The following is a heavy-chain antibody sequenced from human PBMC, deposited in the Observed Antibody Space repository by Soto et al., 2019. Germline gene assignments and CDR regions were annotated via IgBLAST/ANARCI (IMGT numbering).Heavy chain of an antibody. D-gene: IGHD4-17*01. Sequence: PSETLSLTCAVSGGSISSSNWWSWVRQPPGKGLEWIGEIYHSGSTYYNPSLKSRVTISVDTSKNQFSLKLSSVTAADTAVYYCARVPGYGDYVSNWFDPWGQGTLVTVSS. CDR1: GGSISSSNW. CDR3: ARVPGYGDYVSNWFDP. CDR2: IYHSGST. J-gene: IGHJ5*02. V-gene: IGHV4-4*02.